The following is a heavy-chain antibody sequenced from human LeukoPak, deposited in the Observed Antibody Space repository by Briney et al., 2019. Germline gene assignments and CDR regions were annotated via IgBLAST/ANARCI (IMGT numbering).Heavy chain of an antibody. D-gene: IGHD3-10*01. CDR1: GGSISSYY. V-gene: IGHV4-59*08. CDR2: IYYSGST. J-gene: IGHJ4*02. CDR3: ARHYPAAVRGVIYFDY. Sequence: PSETLSLTCTVSGGSISSYYWSWIRQPPGKGLEWIGYIYYSGSTNYNPSLKSRVTISVDTSKNQFSLKLSSVTAADTAVYYCARHYPAAVRGVIYFDYWGQGTLVTVSS.